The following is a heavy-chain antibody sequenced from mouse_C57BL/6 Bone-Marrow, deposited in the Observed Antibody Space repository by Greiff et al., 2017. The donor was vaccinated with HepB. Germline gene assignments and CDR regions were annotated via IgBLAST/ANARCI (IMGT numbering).Heavy chain of an antibody. CDR1: GYTFTSYW. Sequence: VKLMESGAELVKPGASVKLSCKASGYTFTSYWMHWVKQRPGRGLEWIGRIDPNSGGTKYNEKFKSKATLTVDKPSSTAYMQLSSLTSEDSAVYYCAKVYYGNYPYFDYWGQGTTLTVSS. CDR2: IDPNSGGT. D-gene: IGHD2-1*01. CDR3: AKVYYGNYPYFDY. V-gene: IGHV1-72*01. J-gene: IGHJ2*01.